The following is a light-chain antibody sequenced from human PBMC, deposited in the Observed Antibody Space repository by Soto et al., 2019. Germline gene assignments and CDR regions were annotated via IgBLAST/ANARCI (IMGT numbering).Light chain of an antibody. CDR1: SGHSNYA. J-gene: IGLJ2*01. CDR3: QTWGSGIVV. CDR2: LNSDGSH. V-gene: IGLV4-69*01. Sequence: QLVLTQSPSASASLGASVKLTCTLSSGHSNYAIAWHQQQSEKGPRYLMKLNSDGSHSKGDGIPDRFSGSSSGAERYLTISGLQSEDEADYYCQTWGSGIVVFGGGTKLTV.